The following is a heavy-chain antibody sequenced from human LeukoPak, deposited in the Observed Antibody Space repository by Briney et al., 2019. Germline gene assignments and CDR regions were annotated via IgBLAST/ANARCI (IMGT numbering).Heavy chain of an antibody. Sequence: SETLSLTCTVSGASISSSIYYWGWIRQPPGKGLEWIGSIYYSGSTNYNPSLKSRVTISVDTSKNQFSLKLSSVTAADTAVYYCARQERYCSNGVCLKHFDYWGQGTLVTVSS. CDR3: ARQERYCSNGVCLKHFDY. V-gene: IGHV4-39*01. CDR1: GASISSSIYY. D-gene: IGHD2-8*01. J-gene: IGHJ4*02. CDR2: IYYSGST.